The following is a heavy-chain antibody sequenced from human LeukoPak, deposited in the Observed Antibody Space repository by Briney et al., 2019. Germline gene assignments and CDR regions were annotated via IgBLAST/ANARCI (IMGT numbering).Heavy chain of an antibody. V-gene: IGHV4-59*01. Sequence: SETLSLTCTVSGGSISSYYWSWIRQPPGKGLEWIGYIYYSGSTNYNPSLKSRVTISVDTSKNQFSLKLSSVTAADTAVYYCARGRDYYDSSGYLDYWGQGTLVTVSS. CDR1: GGSISSYY. CDR2: IYYSGST. CDR3: ARGRDYYDSSGYLDY. J-gene: IGHJ4*02. D-gene: IGHD3-22*01.